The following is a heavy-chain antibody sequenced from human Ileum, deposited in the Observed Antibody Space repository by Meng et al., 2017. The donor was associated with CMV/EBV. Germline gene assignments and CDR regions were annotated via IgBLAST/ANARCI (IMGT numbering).Heavy chain of an antibody. CDR2: ISVSNGAT. CDR1: GFTFSSDA. J-gene: IGHJ4*02. Sequence: LRLSCVASGFTFSSDAMNWVRQPPGKGLEWISTISVSNGATFYADSMKGRFTISRDNPKDTLYLRMNNLRAEDTAIYYCVKGYWLDFWGQGTLVTVSS. CDR3: VKGYWLDF. D-gene: IGHD3-22*01. V-gene: IGHV3-23*01.